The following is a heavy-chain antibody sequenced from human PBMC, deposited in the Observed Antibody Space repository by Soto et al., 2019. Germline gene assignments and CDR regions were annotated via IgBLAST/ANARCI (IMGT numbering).Heavy chain of an antibody. J-gene: IGHJ4*02. CDR1: SGSLSSYY. V-gene: IGHV4-59*01. D-gene: IGHD1-26*01. CDR2: IYYSGTT. Sequence: KPSETLSLTCTVSSGSLSSYYWSWIRQPPGKGLEWIGYIYYSGTTNYNPSLKSRGTISVDTSKNQFTLKLGSVTAADTAVYYCARDGGSYFNRRFDYWGQGTLVTVSS. CDR3: ARDGGSYFNRRFDY.